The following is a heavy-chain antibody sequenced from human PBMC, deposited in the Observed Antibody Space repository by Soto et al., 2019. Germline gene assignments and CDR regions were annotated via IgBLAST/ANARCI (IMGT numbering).Heavy chain of an antibody. Sequence: SETLSLTCTVSGDTISTGGYSWAWIRQPPGKGLEWIGYIYYSGSTNYNPSLKSRVTISVDTSKNQFSLKLSSVTAADTAVYYCASSRYYDFWSGYYPAYYYYGMDVWGQGTTVTVSS. D-gene: IGHD3-3*01. CDR3: ASSRYYDFWSGYYPAYYYYGMDV. J-gene: IGHJ6*02. CDR2: IYYSGST. CDR1: GDTISTGGYS. V-gene: IGHV4-61*08.